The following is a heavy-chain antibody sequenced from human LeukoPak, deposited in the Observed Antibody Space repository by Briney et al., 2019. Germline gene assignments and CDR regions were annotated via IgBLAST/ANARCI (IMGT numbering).Heavy chain of an antibody. CDR1: GYSISSGYY. J-gene: IGHJ4*02. Sequence: PSETLSLTCTVSGYSISSGYYWGWIRQPPGKGLEWIGSIYHSGSTYYNPSLKSRVTISVDTSKNQFSLKLSSVTAADTAVYYCARRPLWFGELPDYWGQGTLVTVSS. D-gene: IGHD3-10*01. CDR2: IYHSGST. CDR3: ARRPLWFGELPDY. V-gene: IGHV4-38-2*02.